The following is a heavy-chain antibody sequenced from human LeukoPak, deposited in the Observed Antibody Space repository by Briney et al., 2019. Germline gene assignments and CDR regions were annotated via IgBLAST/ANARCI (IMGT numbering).Heavy chain of an antibody. CDR2: ISGSGTI. CDR1: GGSINCY. V-gene: IGHV4-4*07. Sequence: PSETLSLTCTVSGGSINCYWSWIRQPAGKGLEWIGRISGSGTITYNPALQSRLSISIDTSKNQFSLKLMSVTAADTAVYYCARDSGTTGEVKFDPWGQGTLVTVSS. D-gene: IGHD3-10*01. CDR3: ARDSGTTGEVKFDP. J-gene: IGHJ5*02.